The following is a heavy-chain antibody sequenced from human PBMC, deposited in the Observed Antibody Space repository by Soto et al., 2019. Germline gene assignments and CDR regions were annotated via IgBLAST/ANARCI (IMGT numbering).Heavy chain of an antibody. Sequence: EAQLLESGGGLVQPGGSLRLSCTASGFTFSNYAMSWVRQAPGKGLAWVSGIDYSGGDAYYADSVRGRFTVSRDNSKSTLYLQMISLRAEDTAVYYCDKRESGTTSHGGFDVWGQGAMVTVSS. CDR3: DKRESGTTSHGGFDV. J-gene: IGHJ3*01. D-gene: IGHD2-2*01. V-gene: IGHV3-23*01. CDR2: IDYSGGDA. CDR1: GFTFSNYA.